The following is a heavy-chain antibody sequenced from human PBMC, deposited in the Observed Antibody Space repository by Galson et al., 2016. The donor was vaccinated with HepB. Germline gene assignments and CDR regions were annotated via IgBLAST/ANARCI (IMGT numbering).Heavy chain of an antibody. J-gene: IGHJ3*01. V-gene: IGHV5-10-1*01. D-gene: IGHD3-22*01. CDR2: IDPSDSYT. Sequence: QSGAEVKKPGESLRISCKGSGYSFTSYWISWVRQMPGKGLEWMGRIDPSDSYTNYSPSFQGHVTISADKSISTAYLQWSSLKASDTAMNHCARLPNNYYDSSGYRSDAFDVWGQGTMVTVSS. CDR3: ARLPNNYYDSSGYRSDAFDV. CDR1: GYSFTSYW.